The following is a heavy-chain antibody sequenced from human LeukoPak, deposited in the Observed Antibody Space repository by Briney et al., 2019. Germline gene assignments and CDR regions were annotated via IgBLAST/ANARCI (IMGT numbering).Heavy chain of an antibody. CDR2: IWYDGSNK. CDR1: GFTFSSYG. CDR3: ARAVADGYNPTGAFDI. D-gene: IGHD5-24*01. J-gene: IGHJ4*02. Sequence: PGGSLRLSCAASGFTFSSYGMHWVRQAPGKGLEWVAVIWYDGSNKYYADSVEGRFTISRDNSKNTLYLQMNSLRAEDTAVYYCARAVADGYNPTGAFDIWGQGTLVTVSS. V-gene: IGHV3-33*01.